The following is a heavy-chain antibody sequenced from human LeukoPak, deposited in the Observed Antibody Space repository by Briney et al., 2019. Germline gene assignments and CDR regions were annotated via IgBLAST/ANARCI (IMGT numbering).Heavy chain of an antibody. CDR3: ARERLNYDFLTGYPPDTFDI. CDR2: IYYSGST. D-gene: IGHD3-9*01. V-gene: IGHV4-39*07. J-gene: IGHJ3*02. CDR1: GGSISSSSYY. Sequence: PSETLSLTCTVSGGSISSSSYYWGWIRQPPGKGLEWIGSIYYSGSTYYNPSLKSRVTISVDTSKNQFSLKLSSVTAADTAVYYCARERLNYDFLTGYPPDTFDIWGQGTMVTVSS.